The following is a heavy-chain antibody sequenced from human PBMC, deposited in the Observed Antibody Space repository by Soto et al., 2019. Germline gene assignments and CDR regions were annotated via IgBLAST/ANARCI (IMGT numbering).Heavy chain of an antibody. CDR3: ARRLYYYYKSGHDLGWFDP. Sequence: GETLEISCKCSGYNFTNYWIGWVRQMPGQGLEWMGIVHPGDADTRYSPSFQGQVTISADKSISTAYLQWNSLKASDSAMYYCARRLYYYYKSGHDLGWFDPWGQGTLVTVSS. D-gene: IGHD3-22*01. CDR1: GYNFTNYW. J-gene: IGHJ5*02. CDR2: VHPGDADT. V-gene: IGHV5-51*01.